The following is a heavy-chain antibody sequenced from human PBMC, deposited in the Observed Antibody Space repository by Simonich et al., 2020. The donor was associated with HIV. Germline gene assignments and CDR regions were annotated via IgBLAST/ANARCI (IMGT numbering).Heavy chain of an antibody. CDR2: SNTNTGNP. CDR1: GYSLTNYA. J-gene: IGHJ4*02. D-gene: IGHD7-27*01. Sequence: QVQLVQSGSELKKPGASVKVYCKDSGYSLTNYAMQWVRQAPGKGHNWMGWSNTNTGNPTYAQALTGRIVFTLDTSVSTAYLRISGLKAEDTAVYYCATGAPWGIDDWGQGTLVTVSS. CDR3: ATGAPWGIDD. V-gene: IGHV7-4-1*02.